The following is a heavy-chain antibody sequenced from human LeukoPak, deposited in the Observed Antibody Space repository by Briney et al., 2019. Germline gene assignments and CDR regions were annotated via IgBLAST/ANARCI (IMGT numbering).Heavy chain of an antibody. CDR1: GFTFSSYE. J-gene: IGHJ5*02. V-gene: IGHV3-48*03. CDR2: ISSSGGTI. Sequence: GGSLRLSCADSGFTFSSYETNWVRQAPGKGLECVSYISSSGGTIYYADSVKGRFTISRDNAKNSLYLQMNSLRAEDTAVYYCARDWATAIPVRAFIPWGQGTLVTVSS. D-gene: IGHD2-2*02. CDR3: ARDWATAIPVRAFIP.